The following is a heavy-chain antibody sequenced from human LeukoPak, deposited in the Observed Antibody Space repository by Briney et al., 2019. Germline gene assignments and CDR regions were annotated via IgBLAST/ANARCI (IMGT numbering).Heavy chain of an antibody. V-gene: IGHV3-30*18. CDR1: GFTLSSYG. J-gene: IGHJ4*02. CDR2: ISYDGSNK. Sequence: GRSLRLSCAASGFTLSSYGMHWVRQAPGKGLEWVALISYDGSNKYYADSVKGRFTISRDNSKNTLYLQMNSLRAEDTAVYYCANTYYYGSGSLDYWGQGTLVTVSS. CDR3: ANTYYYGSGSLDY. D-gene: IGHD3-10*01.